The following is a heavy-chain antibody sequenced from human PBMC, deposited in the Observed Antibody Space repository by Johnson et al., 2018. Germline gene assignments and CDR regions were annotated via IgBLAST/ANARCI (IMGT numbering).Heavy chain of an antibody. D-gene: IGHD3-9*01. CDR3: ARENWFSVDF. J-gene: IGHJ4*02. CDR2: IFPDGPER. V-gene: IGHV3-7*01. Sequence: VQLVESGGGFVQPGGSLRLSCAASGFTFNIYWMTWVRQAPGKGLERVAEIFPDGPERYFVDSVKGRFAISRDTSKNSLYLQLNGLRVEYTAVYYCARENWFSVDFWGQGTLVTVSS. CDR1: GFTFNIYW.